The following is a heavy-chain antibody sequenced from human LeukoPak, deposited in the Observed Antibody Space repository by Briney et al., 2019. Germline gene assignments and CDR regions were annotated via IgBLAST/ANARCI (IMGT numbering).Heavy chain of an antibody. Sequence: SSETLSLTCTVSGGSISSGSYYWSWIRQPAGKGPEWIGRIYTSGSTNYNPSLKSRVTISVDTSKNQLSLKLSSVTAADTAVYYCARSIMDTAMVADFDYWGQGTLVTVSS. J-gene: IGHJ4*02. D-gene: IGHD5-18*01. CDR2: IYTSGST. V-gene: IGHV4-61*02. CDR3: ARSIMDTAMVADFDY. CDR1: GGSISSGSYY.